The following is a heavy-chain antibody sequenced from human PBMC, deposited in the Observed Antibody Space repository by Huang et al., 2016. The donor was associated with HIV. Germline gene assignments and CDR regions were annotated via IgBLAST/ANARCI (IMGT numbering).Heavy chain of an antibody. CDR3: AKGGSAAAVLDF. CDR1: GFTFSSYG. D-gene: IGHD6-13*01. CDR2: ISYDAKTK. J-gene: IGHJ4*02. Sequence: QVQLVESGGGVVQPGRSLRISCAASGFTFSSYGMHWGRQAPGKGVEWVAVISYDAKTKYYADSGKGRFSISRDNSKTTVYLQLNSLRLEDTAVYYCAKGGSAAAVLDFWGQGTLVTVSS. V-gene: IGHV3-30*18.